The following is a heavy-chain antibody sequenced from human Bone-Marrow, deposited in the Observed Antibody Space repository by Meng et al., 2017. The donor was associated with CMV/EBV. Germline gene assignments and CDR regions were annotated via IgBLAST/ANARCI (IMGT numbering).Heavy chain of an antibody. D-gene: IGHD2-2*01. CDR1: GGSISSSSYY. Sequence: GSLRLSCTVSGGSISSSSYYWGWIRQPPGKGLEWIGSIYYSGSTYYNPSLKSRVTISVDTSKNQFSLKLSSVTAADTVVYYCARGSTSRSWNWFDPWGQGTLVTVSS. CDR2: IYYSGST. J-gene: IGHJ5*02. V-gene: IGHV4-39*07. CDR3: ARGSTSRSWNWFDP.